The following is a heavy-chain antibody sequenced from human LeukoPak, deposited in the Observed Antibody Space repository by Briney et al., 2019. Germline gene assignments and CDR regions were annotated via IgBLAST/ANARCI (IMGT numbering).Heavy chain of an antibody. D-gene: IGHD1-26*01. CDR2: INHSGST. V-gene: IGHV4-34*01. Sequence: SETLSLTCAVYGGSFSGYYWSWIRQPPGKGLEWIGEINHSGSTNYNPSLKSRVTISVDTSKNQFSLKLSSVTAADTAVYYCARQAKWELLSLREKGRSWVWGQGTLVTVSS. CDR1: GGSFSGYY. CDR3: ARQAKWELLSLREKGRSWV. J-gene: IGHJ4*02.